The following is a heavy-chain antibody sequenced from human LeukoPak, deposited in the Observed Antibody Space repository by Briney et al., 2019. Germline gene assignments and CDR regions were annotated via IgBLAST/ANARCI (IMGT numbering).Heavy chain of an antibody. J-gene: IGHJ4*02. CDR2: ITFSGDRT. Sequence: PGGSLRPSCAASGFTFSSYAMSWVRQAPGKGLEWVSSITFSGDRTYYADSVKGRFTLSRDNSKNTLYLQMNSLSPEDTAVYYCAKTRVGYARTLDYWGQGTLVTVSS. CDR1: GFTFSSYA. V-gene: IGHV3-23*01. D-gene: IGHD5-12*01. CDR3: AKTRVGYARTLDY.